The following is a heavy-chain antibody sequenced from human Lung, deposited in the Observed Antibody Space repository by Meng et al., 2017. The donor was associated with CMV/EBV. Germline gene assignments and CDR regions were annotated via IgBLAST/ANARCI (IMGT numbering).Heavy chain of an antibody. D-gene: IGHD2-2*01. Sequence: LXCTVSGYSISNGYYWGWIRQPPGKGLEWIGSIYHSGSTYYNPSLKSRVTISVDTSKNQFSLKLSSVTAADTAVYYCARDYRTGCSSTSCYNWFDPXGQGXLVTVSS. V-gene: IGHV4-38-2*02. CDR2: IYHSGST. CDR3: ARDYRTGCSSTSCYNWFDP. J-gene: IGHJ5*02. CDR1: GYSISNGYY.